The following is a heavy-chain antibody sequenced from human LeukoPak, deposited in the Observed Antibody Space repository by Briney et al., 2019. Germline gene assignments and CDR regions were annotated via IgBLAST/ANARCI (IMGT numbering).Heavy chain of an antibody. CDR1: RFTFSSYA. CDR3: AKDLGAEDGIMITFGGVIVTPGYFDY. CDR2: ISGSGGST. V-gene: IGHV3-23*01. Sequence: GGSLRLSCAASRFTFSSYAMSWVRQAPGKGLEWVSAISGSGGSTYYADSVKGRFTISRDNSKNTLYLQMNSLRAGDTAVYYCAKDLGAEDGIMITFGGVIVTPGYFDYWGQGTLVTVSS. J-gene: IGHJ4*02. D-gene: IGHD3-16*02.